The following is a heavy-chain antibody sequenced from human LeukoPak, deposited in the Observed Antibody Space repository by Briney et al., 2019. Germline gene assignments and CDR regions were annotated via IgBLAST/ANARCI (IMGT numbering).Heavy chain of an antibody. Sequence: SETLSLTCAVYGGSFSGYYWSWIRQPPGKGLEWIGEINHSGSTNYNPSLKSRVTISVDTSKNQFSLKLSSVTAADTAVYYCAGLISTFDYWGQGTLVAVSS. D-gene: IGHD2-15*01. CDR1: GGSFSGYY. J-gene: IGHJ4*02. V-gene: IGHV4-34*01. CDR3: AGLISTFDY. CDR2: INHSGST.